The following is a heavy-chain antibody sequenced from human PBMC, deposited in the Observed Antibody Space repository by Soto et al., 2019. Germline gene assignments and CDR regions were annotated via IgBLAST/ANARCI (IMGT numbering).Heavy chain of an antibody. D-gene: IGHD6-19*01. Sequence: EVQLVESGGGLVQPGRSPRLSCAASGFTFDDYAMHWVRQAPGKGLEWVSGISWNSGSIGYADSVKGRFTISRDNAKNSLYLQMNSLRAEDTALYYCAKGGQGIAVAGSYFDYWGQGTLVTVSS. J-gene: IGHJ4*02. V-gene: IGHV3-9*01. CDR3: AKGGQGIAVAGSYFDY. CDR2: ISWNSGSI. CDR1: GFTFDDYA.